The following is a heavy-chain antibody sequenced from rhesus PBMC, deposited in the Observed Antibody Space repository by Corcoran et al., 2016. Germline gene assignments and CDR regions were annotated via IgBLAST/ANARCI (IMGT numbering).Heavy chain of an antibody. J-gene: IGHJ4*01. Sequence: QVQLVQSGAEVKKPGPSVKVSCKASGYTFTDYYMQWGRQAPQQGLEWMGWINPYNGNTKYAQKFQGRVTMTRDTSTSTAYMELSSLRSEDTAVYYCARENNIWTGFSYWGQGVLVTVSS. CDR1: GYTFTDYY. CDR2: INPYNGNT. D-gene: IGHD3-3*01. CDR3: ARENNIWTGFSY. V-gene: IGHV1S2*01.